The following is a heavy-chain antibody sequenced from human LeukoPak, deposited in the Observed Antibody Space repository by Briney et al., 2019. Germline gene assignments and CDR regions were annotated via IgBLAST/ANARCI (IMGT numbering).Heavy chain of an antibody. Sequence: GGSLRLSCAASGFTFTTYWMHWVRQAPGKGLVWVSHINSDGSITSYADSVKGRFTISRDKAKNTLYLQMNSLRAEDTAVYYCAKGRAAAGTYWGQGTLVTVSS. D-gene: IGHD6-13*01. CDR2: INSDGSIT. CDR1: GFTFTTYW. CDR3: AKGRAAAGTY. J-gene: IGHJ4*02. V-gene: IGHV3-74*01.